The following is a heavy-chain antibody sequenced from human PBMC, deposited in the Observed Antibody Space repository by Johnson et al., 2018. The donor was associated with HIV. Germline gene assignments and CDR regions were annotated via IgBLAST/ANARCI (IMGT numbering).Heavy chain of an antibody. Sequence: QVQLVESGGGVVQPGRSLRLSCAASGFTFSRHAMHWVRQAPGKGLEWVALISYDGSNKYYADSVKGRFTISRDNSKNTLYLQMNSLRAEDTAVYYCAKGWGRGTFSTDDSFDIWGQGTMVTVSS. CDR2: ISYDGSNK. CDR3: AKGWGRGTFSTDDSFDI. CDR1: GFTFSRHA. D-gene: IGHD1-26*01. V-gene: IGHV3-30*04. J-gene: IGHJ3*02.